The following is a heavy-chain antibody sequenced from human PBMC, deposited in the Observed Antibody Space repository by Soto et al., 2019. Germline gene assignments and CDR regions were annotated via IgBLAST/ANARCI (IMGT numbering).Heavy chain of an antibody. CDR2: GGSGGST. J-gene: IGHJ6*03. Sequence: VQLLESGGGLAQRGGSLRLSCAASGFSFSTYGMTWVRQAPGKGLEWVSYGGSGGSTYYADSVKGRFTISRDNSKNTLYLRMNSLRAEDTAVYYCVKFRGRAYHYYYMDVWGNGTTVTVSS. CDR1: GFSFSTYG. CDR3: VKFRGRAYHYYYMDV. V-gene: IGHV3-23*01. D-gene: IGHD3-16*01.